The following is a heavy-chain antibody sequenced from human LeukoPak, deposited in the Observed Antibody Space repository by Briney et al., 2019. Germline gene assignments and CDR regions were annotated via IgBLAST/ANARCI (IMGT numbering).Heavy chain of an antibody. Sequence: GSLRLSCAASGFTFSNYPMDWVRQAPGKGLEWVSAISTGGDRAYYADSVKGRFTTSRDNSRNTLYLQLNSLRAEDTAIYYCAVDCSSPSCYGQSAFDIWGQXTXVXVXS. J-gene: IGHJ3*02. V-gene: IGHV3-23*01. CDR2: ISTGGDRA. CDR1: GFTFSNYP. CDR3: AVDCSSPSCYGQSAFDI. D-gene: IGHD2-2*01.